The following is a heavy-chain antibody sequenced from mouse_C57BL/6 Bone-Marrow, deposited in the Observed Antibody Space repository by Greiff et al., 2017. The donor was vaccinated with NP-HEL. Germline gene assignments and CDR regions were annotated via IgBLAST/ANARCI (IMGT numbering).Heavy chain of an antibody. D-gene: IGHD1-1*01. Sequence: EVKVEESGGGLVKPGGSLKLSCAASGFTFSSYAMSWVRQTPEKRLEWVATISDGGSYTYYPDNVKGRFTISRDNAKNNLYLQMSHLKSEDTAMYYCARVTTVGYFDVWCTGTTVTVSS. V-gene: IGHV5-4*03. J-gene: IGHJ1*03. CDR3: ARVTTVGYFDV. CDR1: GFTFSSYA. CDR2: ISDGGSYT.